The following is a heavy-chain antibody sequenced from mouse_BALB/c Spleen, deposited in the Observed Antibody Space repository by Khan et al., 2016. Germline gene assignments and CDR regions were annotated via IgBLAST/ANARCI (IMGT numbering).Heavy chain of an antibody. V-gene: IGHV3-2*02. CDR1: GYSITSDYA. CDR3: TRSPAATRYFDV. Sequence: VQLKQSGPGLVKPSQSLSLTCTVTGYSITSDYAWNWIRQFPGNKLEWMGYIRYSGSTTYNPSLKSRISITRDTSKNQSFLQLYSVTTEDSATYYCTRSPAATRYFDVWGAGTTVTVSS. J-gene: IGHJ1*01. D-gene: IGHD1-2*01. CDR2: IRYSGST.